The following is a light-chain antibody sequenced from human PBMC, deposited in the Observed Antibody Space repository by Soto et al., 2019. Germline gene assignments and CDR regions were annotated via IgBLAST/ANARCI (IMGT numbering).Light chain of an antibody. CDR2: RTF. CDR3: QKYNSAPLT. Sequence: EIVLTQSPGTLSLSPGERATLSCRASQSISSSYLAWYQQKPGQPPRLLLYRTFSRATGIPDRFSGSGSGTDFTLTISRLEPEDVAAYYCQKYNSAPLTFGGGTKVEIK. CDR1: QSISSSY. V-gene: IGKV3-20*01. J-gene: IGKJ4*01.